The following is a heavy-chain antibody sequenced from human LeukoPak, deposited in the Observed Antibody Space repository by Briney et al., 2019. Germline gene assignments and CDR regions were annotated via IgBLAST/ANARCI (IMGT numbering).Heavy chain of an antibody. Sequence: PSETLSLTCSVSGASISSHYWSWIRQPPGKGLEWIGYIHYSGSTNCNPSLKSRVTISLDTSKNQFSLKLTSVTAADTAVYYCARVGSGCFDFWGQGTLVTVSS. V-gene: IGHV4-59*11. D-gene: IGHD6-19*01. CDR1: GASISSHY. CDR3: ARVGSGCFDF. CDR2: IHYSGST. J-gene: IGHJ4*02.